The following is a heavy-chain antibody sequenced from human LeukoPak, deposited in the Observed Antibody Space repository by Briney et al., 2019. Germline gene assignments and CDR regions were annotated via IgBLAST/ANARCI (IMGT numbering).Heavy chain of an antibody. Sequence: GGSLRLSCAASGFTFNSYAMSWVRQAQGQGLEWFSAISGSGGSTYYADSVKGRFTISRDNSKNTLYLQMNSLRAEDTAVYYCAKDNTALLLWFGELYGMDVWGQGTTVTVSS. CDR2: ISGSGGST. CDR1: GFTFNSYA. CDR3: AKDNTALLLWFGELYGMDV. D-gene: IGHD3-10*01. V-gene: IGHV3-23*01. J-gene: IGHJ6*02.